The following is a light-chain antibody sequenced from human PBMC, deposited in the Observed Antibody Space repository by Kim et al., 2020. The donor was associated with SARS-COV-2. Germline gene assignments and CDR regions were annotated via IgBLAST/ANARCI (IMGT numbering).Light chain of an antibody. V-gene: IGLV3-19*01. CDR1: SLRNYY. CDR2: GKN. J-gene: IGLJ3*02. Sequence: SSELTQDPAVSVALGQTVRITCQGDSLRNYYGSWYQQKPGQAPVLVIYGKNKRPSGIPDRFSGTSSGNIASLTITGAQAEDEAVYYCDSRDSSGDQWVFGGGTQLTVL. CDR3: DSRDSSGDQWV.